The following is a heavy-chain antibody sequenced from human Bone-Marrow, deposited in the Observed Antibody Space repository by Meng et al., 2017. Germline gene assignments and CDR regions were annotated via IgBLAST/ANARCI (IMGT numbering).Heavy chain of an antibody. CDR3: ARDLTRIAAAGYLDD. CDR2: IIPIFGTA. V-gene: IGHV1-69*13. Sequence: SVKVSCKASGGTFSSYAISWVRQAPGQGLEWMGGIIPIFGTANYAQKFQGRVTITADESTSTAYMELSSLRSEDTAVYYCARDLTRIAAAGYLDDWVQASLATSSS. D-gene: IGHD6-13*01. CDR1: GGTFSSYA. J-gene: IGHJ4*02.